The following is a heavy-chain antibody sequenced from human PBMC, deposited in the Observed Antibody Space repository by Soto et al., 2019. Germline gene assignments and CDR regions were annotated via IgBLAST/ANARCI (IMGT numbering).Heavy chain of an antibody. Sequence: QVTLKESGPVLVKPTETLTLRCTVSGLSITDSEMGVSWIRQPPGQPLEWLAPIDSSGEKSYRTFLKSRLAISKDTSKSQIVLTMTNMDPADTATYYCARRHLAVAVSPWFDPWGQGIPVTVSS. J-gene: IGHJ5*02. CDR1: GLSITDSEMG. V-gene: IGHV2-26*01. D-gene: IGHD6-19*01. CDR3: ARRHLAVAVSPWFDP. CDR2: IDSSGEK.